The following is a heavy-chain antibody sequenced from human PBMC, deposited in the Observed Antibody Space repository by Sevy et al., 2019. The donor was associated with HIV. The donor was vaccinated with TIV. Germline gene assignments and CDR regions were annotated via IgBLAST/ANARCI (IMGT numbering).Heavy chain of an antibody. CDR3: ARGGGYDYTWGSYRSPLDY. CDR2: ISAYNGNT. CDR1: GYTFTSYG. V-gene: IGHV1-18*01. D-gene: IGHD3-16*02. Sequence: ASVKVSCKASGYTFTSYGISWVRQAPGQGLEWMGWISAYNGNTNYAQKLQGRVTMTTDTSTSTAYMELRSLRSDDTAVYYCARGGGYDYTWGSYRSPLDYWGQGTLVTVSS. J-gene: IGHJ4*02.